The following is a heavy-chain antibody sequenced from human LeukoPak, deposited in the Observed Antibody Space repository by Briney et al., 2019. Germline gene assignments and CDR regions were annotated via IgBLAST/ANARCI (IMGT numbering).Heavy chain of an antibody. V-gene: IGHV3-48*03. CDR2: ISSSGSTI. CDR3: ASAATGVNY. D-gene: IGHD2-15*01. CDR1: GFNFSSYE. Sequence: PGGSLRLSCAASGFNFSSYEMNWVRQAPGKGLEWVSYISSSGSTIYYADSVKGRFTISRDNAKNSLYLQMNSLRAEDTAVYYCASAATGVNYWGQGTLVTVSS. J-gene: IGHJ4*02.